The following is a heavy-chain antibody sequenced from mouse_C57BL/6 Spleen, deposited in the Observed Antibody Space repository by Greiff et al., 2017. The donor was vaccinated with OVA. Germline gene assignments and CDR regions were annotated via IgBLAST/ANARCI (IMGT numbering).Heavy chain of an antibody. V-gene: IGHV1-52*01. Sequence: QVQLQQSGAELVRPGSSVKLSCKASGYTFTSYWMHWVKQRPIQGLEWIGNIDPSDSETHYNQKFKDKATLTVDKSSSTAYMQLSSLTSEDSAVYYCARFYYGSSYDWYFDVWGTGTTVTVSS. D-gene: IGHD1-1*01. CDR3: ARFYYGSSYDWYFDV. CDR2: IDPSDSET. J-gene: IGHJ1*03. CDR1: GYTFTSYW.